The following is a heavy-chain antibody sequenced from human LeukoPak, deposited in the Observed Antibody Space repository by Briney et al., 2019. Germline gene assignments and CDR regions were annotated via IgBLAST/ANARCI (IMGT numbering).Heavy chain of an antibody. D-gene: IGHD3-22*01. Sequence: PGGSLTLSCAASGFTFSSYAMTWVRQAPGKGLEYVSAISSNGGSTYYANSVKGRFTISRDNSKNTLYLQMGSLRAEDMAVYYCARDRLNYYDSSGYYPNWFDPWGQGTLVTVSS. CDR1: GFTFSSYA. J-gene: IGHJ5*02. V-gene: IGHV3-64*01. CDR3: ARDRLNYYDSSGYYPNWFDP. CDR2: ISSNGGST.